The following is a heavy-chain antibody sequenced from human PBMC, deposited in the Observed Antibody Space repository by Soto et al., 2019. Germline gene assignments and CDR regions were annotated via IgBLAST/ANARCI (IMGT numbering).Heavy chain of an antibody. Sequence: GGSLRLSCAASGFTFSSYAMSWVRQAPGKGLEWVSAISGSGGSTYYADSVKGRFTISRDNSKNTLYLQMNSLRAEDTPVDECAERDIVAVPAAIHYYYYGMDVWGQGTTVTVSS. V-gene: IGHV3-23*01. D-gene: IGHD2-2*01. CDR1: GFTFSSYA. CDR2: ISGSGGST. J-gene: IGHJ6*02. CDR3: AERDIVAVPAAIHYYYYGMDV.